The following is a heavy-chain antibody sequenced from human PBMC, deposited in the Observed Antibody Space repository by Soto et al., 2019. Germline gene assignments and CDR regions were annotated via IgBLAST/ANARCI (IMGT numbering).Heavy chain of an antibody. V-gene: IGHV1-46*03. Sequence: GASVKVSCKASGYTFTSYYMHWVRQAPGQGLEWMGIINPSGGSTSYAQKFQGRVTMTRDTSTSTVYMELSSLRSGDTAVYYCARGADVLRYFDWLLTVDAFDIWGQGTMVTVSS. J-gene: IGHJ3*02. D-gene: IGHD3-9*01. CDR1: GYTFTSYY. CDR2: INPSGGST. CDR3: ARGADVLRYFDWLLTVDAFDI.